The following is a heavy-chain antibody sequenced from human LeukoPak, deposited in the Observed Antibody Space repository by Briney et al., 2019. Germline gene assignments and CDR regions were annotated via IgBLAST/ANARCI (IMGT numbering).Heavy chain of an antibody. CDR1: GGSISSYY. CDR2: IYDSGST. CDR3: ARHGPIEDYSNPRYYYYGMDV. D-gene: IGHD4-11*01. J-gene: IGHJ6*02. V-gene: IGHV4-59*08. Sequence: SETLSLTCTVSGGSISSYYWSWIRQPPGKGLEWIGYIYDSGSTKYNPSLKSRVTMSVDTPKNQFSLKLSSVTAADTAVYYCARHGPIEDYSNPRYYYYGMDVWGQGTTVTVSS.